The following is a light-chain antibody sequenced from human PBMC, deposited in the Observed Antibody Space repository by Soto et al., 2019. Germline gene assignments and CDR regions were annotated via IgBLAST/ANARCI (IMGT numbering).Light chain of an antibody. CDR3: QQYSNWPSIT. J-gene: IGKJ5*01. CDR2: GAS. Sequence: EIVMTQSPATLSVSPGERATLSCRASHSVSSNLAWYQQKPGQAPRLLIYGASTRATGIPARFSGSGSGTEFTLTISSLQSEDFAVYYCQQYSNWPSITFGQGTRLEIK. V-gene: IGKV3-15*01. CDR1: HSVSSN.